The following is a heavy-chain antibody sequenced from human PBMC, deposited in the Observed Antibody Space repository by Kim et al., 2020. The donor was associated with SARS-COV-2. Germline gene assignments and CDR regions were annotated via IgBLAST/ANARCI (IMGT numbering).Heavy chain of an antibody. V-gene: IGHV4-30-2*04. J-gene: IGHJ4*02. Sequence: SHNPAPKNRVTISVDTSKNQCSLRLRAGTAADTAVYYCARDLLVGVSLDYWGQGALVTVSS. D-gene: IGHD1-26*01. CDR3: ARDLLVGVSLDY.